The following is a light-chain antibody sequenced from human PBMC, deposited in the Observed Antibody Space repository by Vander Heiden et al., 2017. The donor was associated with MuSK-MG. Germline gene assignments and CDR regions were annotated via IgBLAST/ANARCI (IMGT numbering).Light chain of an antibody. CDR3: QQYYSTPYT. Sequence: DFVMTQSPDSLAGSLGERATINCKSSQSVLYSSNNKNYLAWYQQKPGQPPKLLIYWASTREAGVPDRFSGSGSGTDCTRTISSLQAEDVAVYYCQQYYSTPYTFGQGTKLEIK. CDR1: QSVLYSSNNKNY. V-gene: IGKV4-1*01. J-gene: IGKJ2*01. CDR2: WAS.